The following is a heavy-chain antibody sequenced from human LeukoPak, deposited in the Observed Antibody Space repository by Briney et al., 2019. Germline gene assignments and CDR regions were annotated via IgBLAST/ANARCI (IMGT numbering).Heavy chain of an antibody. CDR3: ARHLYYSASAFWYIDL. V-gene: IGHV4-39*01. CDR1: GGSISSSSYY. CDR2: VSQSGNT. D-gene: IGHD3-10*01. Sequence: SETLSLTCTVSGGSISSSSYYWGWIRQSPGKGLEWIGSVSQSGNTYYRSSLKSRVTVSIDTSKNEFSLILTSVTAADTAQYYCARHLYYSASAFWYIDLWGRGTLVIVSP. J-gene: IGHJ2*01.